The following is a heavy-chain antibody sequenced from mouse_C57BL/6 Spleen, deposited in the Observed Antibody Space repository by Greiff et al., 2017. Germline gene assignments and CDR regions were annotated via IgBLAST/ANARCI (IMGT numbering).Heavy chain of an antibody. CDR2: IDPSDSYT. CDR3: ASPDYGRGFGC. V-gene: IGHV1-59*01. Sequence: VQLQQPGAELVRPGTSVKLSCKASGYTFTSYWMHWVKQRPGQGLEWIGVIDPSDSYTNYNQKFKGKATLTADTSSSTAYMQLGSLTSEDSAVYDCASPDYGRGFGCWGQGTLVTVSA. CDR1: GYTFTSYW. J-gene: IGHJ3*01. D-gene: IGHD1-1*01.